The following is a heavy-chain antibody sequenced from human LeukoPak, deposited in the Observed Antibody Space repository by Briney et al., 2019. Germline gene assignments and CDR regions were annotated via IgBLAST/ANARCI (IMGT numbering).Heavy chain of an antibody. CDR3: ARDIVLWFGELLSKTHDAFDI. D-gene: IGHD3-10*01. J-gene: IGHJ3*02. CDR1: GFTFSSYS. V-gene: IGHV3-21*01. CDR2: ISSSSSYI. Sequence: PGGSLRLSCAASGFTFSSYSMNWVRQAPGKGLVWVSSISSSSSYIYYADSVKGRFTISRDNAKNSLYLQMNSLRAEDTAVYYCARDIVLWFGELLSKTHDAFDIWGQGTMVTVSS.